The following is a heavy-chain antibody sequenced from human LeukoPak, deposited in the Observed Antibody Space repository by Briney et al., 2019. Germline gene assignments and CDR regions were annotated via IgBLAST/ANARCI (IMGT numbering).Heavy chain of an antibody. CDR2: IGTSSRHI. D-gene: IGHD7-27*01. CDR3: THGDALHWGY. CDR1: GFTFSSYS. Sequence: GGSLRLSCAASGFTFSSYSMSWVRQAPGKGLEWVSSIGTSSRHIFYADSAKGRFTISRDNAKNSLYLQMNSLGAEDTAVYYCTHGDALHWGYWGQGTLVTVSS. V-gene: IGHV3-21*01. J-gene: IGHJ4*02.